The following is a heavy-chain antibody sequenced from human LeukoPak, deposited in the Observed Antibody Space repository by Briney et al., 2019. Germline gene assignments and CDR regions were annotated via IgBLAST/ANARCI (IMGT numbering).Heavy chain of an antibody. CDR1: GYTFTTYG. CDR2: ISTYDDNI. CDR3: ARAPGGSGWYYYYYMDV. Sequence: ASVKVSCKASGYTFTTYGLSWVRQAPGQGLEWLGWISTYDDNIKYAQSLQGRLTLTIDTSTSTAYMELRSLTSDDTAVYYCARAPGGSGWYYYYYMDVWGKGTTVTISS. J-gene: IGHJ6*03. D-gene: IGHD6-19*01. V-gene: IGHV1-18*01.